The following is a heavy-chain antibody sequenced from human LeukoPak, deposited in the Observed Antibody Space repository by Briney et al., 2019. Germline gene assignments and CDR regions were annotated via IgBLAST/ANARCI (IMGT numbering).Heavy chain of an antibody. V-gene: IGHV3-66*01. CDR2: ISVGGSI. CDR3: AREALGGGGY. D-gene: IGHD3-10*01. CDR1: GVPVMSNY. J-gene: IGHJ4*02. Sequence: PGGSLRLSCAASGVPVMSNYMSWVRQAPGKGLEGVSVISVGGSIHYADSVKGRFTISRDNSKNPLYLQMNSLRAEDTAVYYCAREALGGGGYWGQGTLVTVSS.